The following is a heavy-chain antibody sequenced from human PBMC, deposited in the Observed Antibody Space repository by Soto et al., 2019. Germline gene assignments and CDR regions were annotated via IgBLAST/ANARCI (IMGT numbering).Heavy chain of an antibody. Sequence: QVQLVQSGAEVKKPGSSVKVSCKASGGTFSSYAISWVRQAPGQGLEWMGGIIPIFGTANYAQKFQGRVTITADKSTSTAYMELSSLRSEDTAMYYCAREGRFTFGGVIVSDYWGQGTLVTVSS. CDR1: GGTFSSYA. J-gene: IGHJ4*02. V-gene: IGHV1-69*06. D-gene: IGHD3-16*02. CDR3: AREGRFTFGGVIVSDY. CDR2: IIPIFGTA.